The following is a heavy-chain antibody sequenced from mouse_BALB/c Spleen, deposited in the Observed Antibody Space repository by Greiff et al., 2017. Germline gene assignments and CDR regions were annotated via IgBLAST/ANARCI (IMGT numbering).Heavy chain of an antibody. CDR2: ISNGGGST. J-gene: IGHJ4*01. CDR3: ARQKATMITYYAMDY. Sequence: EVKVEESGGGLVQPGGSLKLSCAASGFTFSSYTMSWVRQTPEKRLEWVAYISNGGGSTYYPDTVKGRFTISRDNAKNTLYLQMSSLKSEDTAMYYCARQKATMITYYAMDYWGQGTSVTVSS. D-gene: IGHD2-4*01. V-gene: IGHV5-12-2*01. CDR1: GFTFSSYT.